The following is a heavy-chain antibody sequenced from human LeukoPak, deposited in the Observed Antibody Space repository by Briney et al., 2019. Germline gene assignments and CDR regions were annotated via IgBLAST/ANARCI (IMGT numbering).Heavy chain of an antibody. CDR3: AREVYGYDWYYYYYGMDV. CDR1: GFTFSYYW. CDR2: ISSSSSYI. J-gene: IGHJ6*02. Sequence: GGSLRLSCAGSGFTFSYYWMHWVRQAPGKGLEWVSSISSSSSYIYYADSVKGRFTISRDNAKNSLYLQMNSLRAEDTAVYYCAREVYGYDWYYYYYGMDVWGQGTTVTVSS. D-gene: IGHD5-12*01. V-gene: IGHV3-21*01.